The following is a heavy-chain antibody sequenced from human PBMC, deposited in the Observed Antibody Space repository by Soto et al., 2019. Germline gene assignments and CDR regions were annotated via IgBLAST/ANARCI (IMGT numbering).Heavy chain of an antibody. D-gene: IGHD2-21*01. J-gene: IGHJ4*02. CDR2: INPGDSDI. Sequence: LGESLKISCKGSVYTFTSYWIGWVRQMPGKGLEWMGIINPGDSDIRYSPSFQGQVTISADKSITTAYLQWSSLKASDTAMYYCATYPMVMATTMDTEYYFDYWGQGTLVTVSS. V-gene: IGHV5-51*01. CDR3: ATYPMVMATTMDTEYYFDY. CDR1: VYTFTSYW.